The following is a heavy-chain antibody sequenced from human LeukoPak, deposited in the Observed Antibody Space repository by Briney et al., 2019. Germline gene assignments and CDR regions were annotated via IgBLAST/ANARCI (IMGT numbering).Heavy chain of an antibody. CDR2: IYHSGST. CDR1: GGSISSYY. J-gene: IGHJ4*02. Sequence: SETLSLTCTVSGGSISSYYWSWIRQPPGKGLEWIGYIYHSGSTYYNPSLKSRVTISVDRSKNQFSLKLSFVTAADTAVYYCARASGYALLDYWGQGTLVTVSS. D-gene: IGHD5-12*01. CDR3: ARASGYALLDY. V-gene: IGHV4-59*12.